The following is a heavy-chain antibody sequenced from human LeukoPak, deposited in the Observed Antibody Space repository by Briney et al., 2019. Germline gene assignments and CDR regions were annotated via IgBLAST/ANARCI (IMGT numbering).Heavy chain of an antibody. V-gene: IGHV3-48*03. J-gene: IGHJ5*02. CDR3: AGDRPGTTYGFAH. CDR1: GFTFSSYE. D-gene: IGHD1-14*01. Sequence: GGSLRLSCAASGFTFSSYEMNWVRQAPGKGLEWISHISNSGNTIYYADSVKGRFTISRDNAEESVYLQMNSLRAEDTAVYYCAGDRPGTTYGFAHWGQGTQVTVSS. CDR2: ISNSGNTI.